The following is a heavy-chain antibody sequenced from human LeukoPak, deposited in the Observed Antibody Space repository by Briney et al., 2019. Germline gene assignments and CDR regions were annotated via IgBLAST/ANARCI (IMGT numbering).Heavy chain of an antibody. V-gene: IGHV4-31*03. CDR3: ARDLNYGGNSGFDY. CDR2: IYYSGST. J-gene: IGHJ4*02. Sequence: TSQTLSLTCTVSGGSINSGVYFWSWIRQHPGKGLEWIGHIYYSGSTYYNPSLKSRVTIPADTSKNQFSLNLSSVTAADTAVYYCARDLNYGGNSGFDYWGQGTLVTVSS. CDR1: GGSINSGVYF. D-gene: IGHD4-23*01.